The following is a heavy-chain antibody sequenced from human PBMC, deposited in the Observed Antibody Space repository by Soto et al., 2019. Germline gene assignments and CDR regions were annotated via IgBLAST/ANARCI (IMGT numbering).Heavy chain of an antibody. CDR3: AAGPMIGGYYYFDY. J-gene: IGHJ4*02. V-gene: IGHV1-58*01. Sequence: SVKVSCKASGYTFTSSAVQWLRQSRGQRLEWIGWIVVGSGNTNYAQKFQERVTITRDMSTSTAYMELSSLRSEDTAVYYCAAGPMIGGYYYFDYWGQGTLVTVSS. CDR2: IVVGSGNT. D-gene: IGHD2-21*01. CDR1: GYTFTSSA.